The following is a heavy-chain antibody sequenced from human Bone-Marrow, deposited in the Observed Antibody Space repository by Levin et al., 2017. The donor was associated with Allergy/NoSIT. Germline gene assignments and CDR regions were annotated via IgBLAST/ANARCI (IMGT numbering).Heavy chain of an antibody. CDR2: ISSSSSYI. J-gene: IGHJ5*02. V-gene: IGHV3-21*01. CDR3: ARAEGGYCISTSCYNWFDP. Sequence: GGSLRLSCAASGFTFSSYSMNWVRQAPGKGLEWVSSISSSSSYIYYADSVKGRFTISRDNAKNSLYLQMNSLRAEDTAVYYCARAEGGYCISTSCYNWFDPWGQGTLVTVSS. D-gene: IGHD2-2*01. CDR1: GFTFSSYS.